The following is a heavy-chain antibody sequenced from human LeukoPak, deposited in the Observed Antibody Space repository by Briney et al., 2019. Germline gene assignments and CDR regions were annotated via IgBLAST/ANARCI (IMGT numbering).Heavy chain of an antibody. CDR1: GFTFKLYW. J-gene: IGHJ3*02. Sequence: GGSLRLSCAASGFTFKLYWMHWVRQVPGKGPVWVARINDDGSTTASADSVEGRFTISRDNSKNTVYVQMNSLRVEDTAVYYCARARDGSRNAFDIWGHGTVVTVSS. CDR2: INDDGSTT. CDR3: ARARDGSRNAFDI. D-gene: IGHD1-26*01. V-gene: IGHV3-74*01.